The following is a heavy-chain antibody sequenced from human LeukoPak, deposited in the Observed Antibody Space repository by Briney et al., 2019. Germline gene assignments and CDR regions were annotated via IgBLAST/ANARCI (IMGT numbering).Heavy chain of an antibody. CDR2: ISNNGGYT. CDR1: GFTFSSSA. J-gene: IGHJ4*02. D-gene: IGHD2-15*01. V-gene: IGHV3-23*01. CDR3: AKQLGYCSDGSCYFPY. Sequence: GGSLRLSCVASGFTFSSSAMSWVRQAPGKGLEWVSAISNNGGYTYYADSVQGRFTISRDNSKSTLCLQMNSLRAEDTAVYYCAKQLGYCSDGSCYFPYRGQGTLVTVSS.